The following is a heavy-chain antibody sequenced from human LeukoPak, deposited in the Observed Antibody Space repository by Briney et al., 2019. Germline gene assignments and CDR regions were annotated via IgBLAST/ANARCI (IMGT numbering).Heavy chain of an antibody. V-gene: IGHV4-59*08. CDR3: ARHEASMVYAIGFIDY. Sequence: SETLSLTCTVSGGSIRSYYSSWIRQPPGKGLEWVGYIYCSGSTNYNPSLKSRVNISVDTSKNQFSLKLSSVTAADTAVYYCARHEASMVYAIGFIDYWGQGTLVTVSP. CDR2: IYCSGST. D-gene: IGHD2-8*01. J-gene: IGHJ4*02. CDR1: GGSIRSYY.